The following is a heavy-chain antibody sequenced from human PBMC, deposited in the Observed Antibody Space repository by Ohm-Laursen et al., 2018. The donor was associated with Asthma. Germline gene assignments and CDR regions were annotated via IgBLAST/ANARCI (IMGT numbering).Heavy chain of an antibody. D-gene: IGHD2-15*01. CDR2: IGTAGDT. CDR3: TTDWGVVVNYGMDV. Sequence: SLRLSCAASGFTFSSYGMHWVRQATGKGLEWVSAIGTAGDTYYPGSVKGRFTISRENAKNSLYLQMNSLRAEDTAVYYCTTDWGVVVNYGMDVWGQGTTVTVSS. CDR1: GFTFSSYG. J-gene: IGHJ6*02. V-gene: IGHV3-13*01.